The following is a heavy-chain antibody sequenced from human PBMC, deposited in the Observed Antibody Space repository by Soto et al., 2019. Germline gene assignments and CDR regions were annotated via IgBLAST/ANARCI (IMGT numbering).Heavy chain of an antibody. CDR2: ISGSGGST. CDR1: GFTFSSYA. Sequence: GGSLRLSCAASGFTFSSYAMSWVRQAPGKGLEWVSAISGSGGSTYYADSVKGRFTISRDNSKNTLYLQMNSLRAEDTAVYYCANAMEQWLVASLYYYYGMDVWGQGTTVTVSS. J-gene: IGHJ6*02. CDR3: ANAMEQWLVASLYYYYGMDV. D-gene: IGHD6-19*01. V-gene: IGHV3-23*01.